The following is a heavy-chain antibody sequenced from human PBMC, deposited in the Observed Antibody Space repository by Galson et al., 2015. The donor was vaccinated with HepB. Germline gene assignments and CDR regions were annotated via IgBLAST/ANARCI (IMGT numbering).Heavy chain of an antibody. Sequence: SLRLSCAASGFSFKNAWMSWVRQVPGKGLEWVGRIKSKIDAGTTDYAAPVKGRFTISRDDSKNTLYLQMNSLKTDDTAVYYCNTAYLRVTSDLYYHYMDVWGKGTTVTVSS. D-gene: IGHD2-21*02. CDR1: GFSFKNAW. V-gene: IGHV3-15*01. CDR2: IKSKIDAGTT. CDR3: NTAYLRVTSDLYYHYMDV. J-gene: IGHJ6*03.